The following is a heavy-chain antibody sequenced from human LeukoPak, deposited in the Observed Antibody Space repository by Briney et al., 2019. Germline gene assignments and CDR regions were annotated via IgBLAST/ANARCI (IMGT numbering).Heavy chain of an antibody. V-gene: IGHV4-59*12. D-gene: IGHD3-9*01. J-gene: IGHJ6*03. CDR2: IYYSGST. CDR1: GGSISSYY. CDR3: AREQRYFDWLSSYYYYYYMDV. Sequence: SETLSLTCTVSGGSISSYYWSWIRQPPGKGLEYIGYIYYSGSTNYNPSLKSRVTISLDTSKNQFSLKLSSVTAADTAVYYCAREQRYFDWLSSYYYYYYMDVWGKGTTVTVSS.